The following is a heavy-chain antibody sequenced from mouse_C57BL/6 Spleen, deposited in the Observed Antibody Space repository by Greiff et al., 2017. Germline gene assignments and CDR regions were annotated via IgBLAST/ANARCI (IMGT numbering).Heavy chain of an antibody. J-gene: IGHJ4*01. Sequence: QVQLQQPGAELVMPGASVKLSCKASGYTFTSYWMHWVKQRPGQGLEWIGEIDPSDSYTNYNQKFKGKSTLTVDKSSSTAYMQLSSLTSEDSAVYYCATGTGNYYAMDYWCQGTSVTVSS. CDR1: GYTFTSYW. CDR3: ATGTGNYYAMDY. D-gene: IGHD3-1*01. CDR2: IDPSDSYT. V-gene: IGHV1-69*01.